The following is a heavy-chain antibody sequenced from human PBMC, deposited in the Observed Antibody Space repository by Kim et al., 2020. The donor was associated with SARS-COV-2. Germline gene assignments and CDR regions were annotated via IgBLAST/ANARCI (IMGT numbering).Heavy chain of an antibody. CDR3: ARAPPGSYGHFDY. J-gene: IGHJ4*02. V-gene: IGHV3-30-3*01. Sequence: GGSLRLSCAASGFTFSSYAMHWVRQAPGKGLEWVAVISYDGSNKYYADSVKGRFTISRDNSKNTLYLQMNSLRAEDTAVYYCARAPPGSYGHFDYWGQGTLVTVSS. CDR1: GFTFSSYA. CDR2: ISYDGSNK. D-gene: IGHD5-18*01.